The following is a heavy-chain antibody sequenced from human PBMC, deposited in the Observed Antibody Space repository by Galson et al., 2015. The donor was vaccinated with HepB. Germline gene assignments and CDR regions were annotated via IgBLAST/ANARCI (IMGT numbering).Heavy chain of an antibody. CDR1: GFTVSNGS. J-gene: IGHJ4*02. D-gene: IGHD4-17*01. CDR2: IYTSGNI. CDR3: ASGHGAS. Sequence: SLRLSCAASGFTVSNGSMSWVRQAPGKGLEWVSIIYTSGNIYYPGSVMGRFITSRDNSKNTLNLQINSLRAEDTAVYYCASGHGASWGQGTLVIVFS. V-gene: IGHV3-53*01.